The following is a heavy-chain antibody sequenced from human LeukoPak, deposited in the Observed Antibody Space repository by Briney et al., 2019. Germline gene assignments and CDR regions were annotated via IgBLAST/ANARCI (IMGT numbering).Heavy chain of an antibody. CDR2: ISYDGSNK. CDR3: ARPKTYYAFWNVFDY. V-gene: IGHV3-30*04. D-gene: IGHD3-3*01. Sequence: GGSLRLSCAASGFTFSSYAMHWVRQAPGKGLEWVAVISYDGSNKYYADSVRGRFTISRDNSNNTLYLQMNSLRAEDTAVYYCARPKTYYAFWNVFDYRGQGTLVTVSS. CDR1: GFTFSSYA. J-gene: IGHJ4*02.